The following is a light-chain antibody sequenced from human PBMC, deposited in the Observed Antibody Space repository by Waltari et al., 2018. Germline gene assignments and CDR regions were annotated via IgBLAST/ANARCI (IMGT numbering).Light chain of an antibody. J-gene: IGLJ3*02. CDR2: VNSDGSH. V-gene: IGLV4-69*01. CDR3: QTGGHGTWV. Sequence: QLVVTQSPSASASLGASVQLTCTLSSGHSSNAIARLPQQPEKGPRYLMKVNSDGSHSRGDEIPDRFSGSSSGAERYLTISSLQAEDEADYYCQTGGHGTWVFGGGTKLTVL. CDR1: SGHSSNA.